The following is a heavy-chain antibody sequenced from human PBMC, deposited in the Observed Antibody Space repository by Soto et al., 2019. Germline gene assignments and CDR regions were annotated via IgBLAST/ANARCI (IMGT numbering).Heavy chain of an antibody. CDR3: ARILLWFGELLFDY. D-gene: IGHD3-10*01. J-gene: IGHJ4*02. CDR2: IKQDGSEK. V-gene: IGHV3-7*04. Sequence: EVQLVESGGGLVQPGGSLRLSCAASGFTFSSYWMSWVRQAPGKGLEWVANIKQDGSEKYYVDSVKGRFTISRDNAKNSLYLQMNSLRAEDTAVYYCARILLWFGELLFDYWGQGTLFTVSS. CDR1: GFTFSSYW.